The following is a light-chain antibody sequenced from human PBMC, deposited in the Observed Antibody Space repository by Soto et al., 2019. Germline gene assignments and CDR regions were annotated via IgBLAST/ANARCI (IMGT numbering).Light chain of an antibody. V-gene: IGLV2-14*01. J-gene: IGLJ2*01. CDR2: EVS. CDR1: SSDVGAYNY. Sequence: QSVLTQPASVSGSPGQSITISCTGTSSDVGAYNYVSWYQQYPGEAPKLIIYEVSNRPSGVSNRFSGSKSGNTASLTISGLQAEDEADYYCSSYRTKTAVVFGGGTKVTVL. CDR3: SSYRTKTAVV.